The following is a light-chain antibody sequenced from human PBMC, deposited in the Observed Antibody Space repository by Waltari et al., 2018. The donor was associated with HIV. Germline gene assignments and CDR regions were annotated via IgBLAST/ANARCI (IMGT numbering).Light chain of an antibody. CDR2: NTN. CDR3: QSSDNTLSGSV. V-gene: IGLV1-40*01. CDR1: RAHTGPQK. J-gene: IGLJ2*01. Sequence: QSVLTQPPSVSGAPGQRVTLSCPGTRAHTGPQKVPWYQQLPGTAPRLLIYNTNSRPSGVPDRFSGSKSGTSASLAINGLQAEDEADYYCQSSDNTLSGSVFGGGTKLTVL.